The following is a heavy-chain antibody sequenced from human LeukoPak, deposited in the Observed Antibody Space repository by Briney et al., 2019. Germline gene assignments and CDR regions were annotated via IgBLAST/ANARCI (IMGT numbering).Heavy chain of an antibody. CDR2: ISSSSSYI. CDR3: ASGGQKYCSSTSCYTRNY. D-gene: IGHD2-2*02. CDR1: GFTFSSYS. Sequence: GGSLRLSCAASGFTFSSYSMNWVRQAPGKGLEWVSSISSSSSYIYYADSVKGRFTISRDNAKNSLYLQMNSLRAEDTAVYYCASGGQKYCSSTSCYTRNYWGQGTLVTVSS. J-gene: IGHJ4*02. V-gene: IGHV3-21*01.